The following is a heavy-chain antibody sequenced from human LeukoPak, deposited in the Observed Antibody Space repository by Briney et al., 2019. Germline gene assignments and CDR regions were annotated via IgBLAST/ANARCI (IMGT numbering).Heavy chain of an antibody. CDR3: ARDSRSYDFLGD. CDR1: GGSFSGYY. CDR2: INHSGST. V-gene: IGHV4-34*01. Sequence: PSETLSLTCAVYGGSFSGYYWSWIRQPPGKGLEWIGEINHSGSTNYNPSLKSRVTISVDTSKNQFSLKLSSVTAADTAVYYCARDSRSYDFLGDWGQGTLVTVSS. J-gene: IGHJ4*02. D-gene: IGHD3-3*01.